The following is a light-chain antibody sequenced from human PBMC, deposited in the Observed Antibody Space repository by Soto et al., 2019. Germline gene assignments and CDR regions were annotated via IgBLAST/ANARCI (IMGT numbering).Light chain of an antibody. Sequence: IQMTQSPSTLPAAVADIVATVCRASQSISNWLAWYQQKPGTAPKLLIYHASTLESGVPSRFSGSGSGAEFTLTISSLKPDDFATYYCQQYNSYSFGQGTKVDIK. V-gene: IGKV1-5*02. CDR2: HAS. CDR3: QQYNSYS. CDR1: QSISNW. J-gene: IGKJ1*01.